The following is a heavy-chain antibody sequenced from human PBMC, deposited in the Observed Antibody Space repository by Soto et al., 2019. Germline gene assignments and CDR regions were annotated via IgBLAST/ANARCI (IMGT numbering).Heavy chain of an antibody. J-gene: IGHJ4*02. D-gene: IGHD1-20*01. Sequence: QVQPVQSGAEVKKPGASVKVSCKASGYTFTSYDINWVRQATGQGLEWMGWMNPNTGNTGYEQKFQGRVSMTRNTSISTAYMELSRLRSEVTAVYYCAREITGQFPIWGQGALVTVSS. V-gene: IGHV1-8*01. CDR2: MNPNTGNT. CDR3: AREITGQFPI. CDR1: GYTFTSYD.